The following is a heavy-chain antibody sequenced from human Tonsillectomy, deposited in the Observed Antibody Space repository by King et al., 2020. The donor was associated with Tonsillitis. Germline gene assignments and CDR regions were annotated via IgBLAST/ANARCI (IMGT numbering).Heavy chain of an antibody. CDR3: ASPYPVLKY. CDR2: IYYSGST. Sequence: VQLQESGPGLVKPSETLSLTCTVSGGSISSYYWSWIRQPPGKGLEWIGYIYYSGSTNYNPSLTSRVTISVDTSKNQFSLKLSSVTAADTAVYYCASPYPVLKYWGQGTLVTVSS. CDR1: GGSISSYY. D-gene: IGHD3-9*01. V-gene: IGHV4-59*01. J-gene: IGHJ4*02.